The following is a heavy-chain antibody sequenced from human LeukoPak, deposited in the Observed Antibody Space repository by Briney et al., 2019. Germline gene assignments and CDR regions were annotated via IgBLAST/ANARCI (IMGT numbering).Heavy chain of an antibody. CDR2: IYYSGST. CDR1: GGSISSYY. J-gene: IGHJ6*04. V-gene: IGHV4-59*08. Sequence: SETLSLTCTVSGGSISSYYWSWIRQPPGKGLEWIGYIYYSGSTNYNPSLKSRVTISVDTSKNQFSLKLSSVTAADTAVYYCARVSVASGVQLLFPPDVWGKGTTVTISS. D-gene: IGHD2-2*01. CDR3: ARVSVASGVQLLFPPDV.